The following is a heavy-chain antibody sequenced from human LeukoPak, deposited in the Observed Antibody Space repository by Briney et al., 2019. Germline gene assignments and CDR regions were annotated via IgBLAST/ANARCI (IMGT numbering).Heavy chain of an antibody. Sequence: GGSLRLSCAASGFTFSSYATHWVRQAPGKGLEWVAVISYDGSNKYYADSVKGRFTISRDNSKNTLYLQMNSLRAEDTAVYYCARDPELLGAFDIWGQGTMVTVSS. CDR3: ARDPELLGAFDI. J-gene: IGHJ3*02. V-gene: IGHV3-30-3*01. CDR1: GFTFSSYA. D-gene: IGHD1-26*01. CDR2: ISYDGSNK.